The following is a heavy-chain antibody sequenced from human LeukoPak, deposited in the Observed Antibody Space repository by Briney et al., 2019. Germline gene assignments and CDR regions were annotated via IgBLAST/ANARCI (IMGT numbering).Heavy chain of an antibody. J-gene: IGHJ4*02. Sequence: GGSLRLSCAASGFAFSGYWMSWVRQAPGKGLEWVANIKQDGSEKYYVDSVKGRFTISRDNAKNSLYLQMNSLRAEDTALYYCARNRDSYGHWDFDYWGQGTLVTVSS. CDR1: GFAFSGYW. CDR2: IKQDGSEK. D-gene: IGHD5-18*01. V-gene: IGHV3-7*01. CDR3: ARNRDSYGHWDFDY.